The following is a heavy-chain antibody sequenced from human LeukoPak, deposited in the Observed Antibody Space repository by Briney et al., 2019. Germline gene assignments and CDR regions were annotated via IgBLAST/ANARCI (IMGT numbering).Heavy chain of an antibody. D-gene: IGHD3-10*01. CDR2: IIPIFGTA. CDR3: ARDLYGSGSNY. Sequence: GASVKVSCKASGGTFSSYAISWVRQAPGQGLEWMGGIIPIFGTANYAQKFQGRVTITADKSTSTAYVELSSLRSEDTAVYYCARDLYGSGSNYWGQGTLVTVSS. J-gene: IGHJ4*02. CDR1: GGTFSSYA. V-gene: IGHV1-69*06.